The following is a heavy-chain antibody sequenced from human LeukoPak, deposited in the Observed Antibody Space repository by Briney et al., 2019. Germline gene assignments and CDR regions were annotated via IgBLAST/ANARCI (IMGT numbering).Heavy chain of an antibody. Sequence: SGPTLVNPTQTLTLTCTFSGFSLSTSEVGVGWNRQPPGKALGWLALIYWNDDKRYSPSLKSRLTITKDTSENQVVLTMTNMDPVDTATYYCARLVDYYDSGGYYADYWGQGTLVTVSS. CDR2: IYWNDDK. V-gene: IGHV2-5*01. J-gene: IGHJ4*02. CDR3: ARLVDYYDSGGYYADY. CDR1: GFSLSTSEVG. D-gene: IGHD3-22*01.